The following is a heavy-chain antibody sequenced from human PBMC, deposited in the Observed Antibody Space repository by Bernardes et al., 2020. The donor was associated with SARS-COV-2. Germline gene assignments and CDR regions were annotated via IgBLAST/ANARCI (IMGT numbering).Heavy chain of an antibody. CDR3: AREWGSSSPLSDYYYYYGMDV. D-gene: IGHD3-16*01. J-gene: IGHJ6*02. CDR1: GFTFSDHY. V-gene: IGHV3-72*01. Sequence: GGSLRLSCAASGFTFSDHYMDWVRQAPGKGLEWVGRTRNKANSYTTEYAASVKGRFTISRDDSKNSLYLQMNSLKTEDTAVYYCAREWGSSSPLSDYYYYYGMDVWGQGTTVTVSS. CDR2: TRNKANSYTT.